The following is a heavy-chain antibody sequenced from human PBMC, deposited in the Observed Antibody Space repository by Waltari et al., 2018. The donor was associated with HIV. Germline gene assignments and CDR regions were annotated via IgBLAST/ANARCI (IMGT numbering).Heavy chain of an antibody. Sequence: QVQLVESGGGVVQPGRSLRLPCAASGFTCRGNAMHWVRQAPGKGLEWVAVISYDGSNKYYADSVKGRFTISRDNSKNTLYLQMNSLRAEDTAVYYCARPFDYWGQGTLVTVSS. J-gene: IGHJ4*02. CDR3: ARPFDY. CDR2: ISYDGSNK. CDR1: GFTCRGNA. V-gene: IGHV3-30*04.